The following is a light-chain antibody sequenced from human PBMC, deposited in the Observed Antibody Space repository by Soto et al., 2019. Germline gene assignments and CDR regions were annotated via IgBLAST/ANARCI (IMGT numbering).Light chain of an antibody. Sequence: QSALTQPASVSGSPGQSITISCTGTSSDVGGYKFVSWYQQHPGKAPKLMIYEVSNRPSGVSYRFSGSKSGNTASLTISGLQAEDEADYHCSSYTSSSTVVFGGGTKLTVL. CDR3: SSYTSSSTVV. J-gene: IGLJ2*01. V-gene: IGLV2-14*01. CDR1: SSDVGGYKF. CDR2: EVS.